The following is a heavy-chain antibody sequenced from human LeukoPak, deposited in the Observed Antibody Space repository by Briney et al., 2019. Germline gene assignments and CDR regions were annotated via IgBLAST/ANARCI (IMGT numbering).Heavy chain of an antibody. CDR3: AKDNGGVEMATPDY. D-gene: IGHD5-24*01. V-gene: IGHV3-30*18. J-gene: IGHJ4*02. Sequence: GRSLRLSCAASGFTFSSYGMHWVRQAPGKGLEWVAVISYDGSNKYYADSVKGRFTISRDNSKNTLYLQMNSLRAEDTAVYYCAKDNGGVEMATPDYWGQGTLDTVSS. CDR1: GFTFSSYG. CDR2: ISYDGSNK.